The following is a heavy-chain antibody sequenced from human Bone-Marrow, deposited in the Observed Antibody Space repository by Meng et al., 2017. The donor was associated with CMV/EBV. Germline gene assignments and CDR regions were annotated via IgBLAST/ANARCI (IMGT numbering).Heavy chain of an antibody. J-gene: IGHJ4*02. D-gene: IGHD5-12*01. CDR2: IYYSGST. CDR3: ARGSGYGSYYFDY. V-gene: IGHV4-30-4*08. CDR1: GGSISSGDYY. Sequence: SEPLSLTCTVSGGSISSGDYYWSWIRQPPGKGLEWIGYIYYSGSTYYNPSLKSRVTISVDTSKNQFSLKLSSVTAADTAVYYCARGSGYGSYYFDYWGQGTLVTVSS.